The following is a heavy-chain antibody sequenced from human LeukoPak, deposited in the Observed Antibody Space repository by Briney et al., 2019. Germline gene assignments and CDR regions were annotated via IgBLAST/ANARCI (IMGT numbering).Heavy chain of an antibody. V-gene: IGHV4-61*02. CDR1: GGSVSSGDYY. J-gene: IGHJ4*02. CDR2: IYPSGNT. Sequence: PSQTLSLTCTVSGGSVSSGDYYWSWIRQPAGEGLERIGRIYPSGNTNYNPSLKSRVTISMDTSKNRISLKVTSVTAADTAVYYCARVGATATAYFDYWGQGTLVTVSS. CDR3: ARVGATATAYFDY. D-gene: IGHD5-18*01.